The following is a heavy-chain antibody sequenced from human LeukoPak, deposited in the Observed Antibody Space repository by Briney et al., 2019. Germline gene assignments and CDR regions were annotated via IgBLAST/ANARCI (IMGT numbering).Heavy chain of an antibody. CDR2: INPSGGST. CDR1: GYTFTSYY. D-gene: IGHD3-3*01. CDR3: ARDQNDFWSGYLYYYYGMDV. V-gene: IGHV1-46*01. J-gene: IGHJ6*02. Sequence: ASVKVSCKASGYTFTSYYMHWVRQAPGQGLEWMGIINPSGGSTSYAQKFQGRVTMTGDTSTSTVYMELSSLRSEDTAVYYCARDQNDFWSGYLYYYYGMDVWGQGTTVTVSS.